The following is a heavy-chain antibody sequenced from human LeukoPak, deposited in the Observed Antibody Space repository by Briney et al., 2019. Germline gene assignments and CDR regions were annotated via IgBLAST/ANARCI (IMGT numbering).Heavy chain of an antibody. D-gene: IGHD3-9*01. V-gene: IGHV1-2*02. CDR1: GYTFTGYY. CDR3: ARGRYDILTGYYSPQNWFDP. J-gene: IGHJ5*02. CDR2: INPNSGGT. Sequence: GASVKVSCKASGYTFTGYYMHWVRQAPGQGLEWMGWINPNSGGTNYAQKFQGRVTMTRDTSISTAYMELSRLRSDDTAVYYCARGRYDILTGYYSPQNWFDPWGQRTLVTVSS.